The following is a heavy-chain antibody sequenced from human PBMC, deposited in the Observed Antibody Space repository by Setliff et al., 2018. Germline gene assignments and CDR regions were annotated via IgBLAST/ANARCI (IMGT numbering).Heavy chain of an antibody. CDR3: ARDLNRWFGEFAFDI. Sequence: SVKVSCKSSGGTFSSSGITWVRQAPGQGLQWLGRFIPILGATNYAQNFQGRVTITADESTSTGYMELRSLRSDDTAVYYCARDLNRWFGEFAFDIWGQGTMVT. V-gene: IGHV1-69*13. J-gene: IGHJ3*02. CDR1: GGTFSSSG. CDR2: FIPILGAT. D-gene: IGHD3-10*01.